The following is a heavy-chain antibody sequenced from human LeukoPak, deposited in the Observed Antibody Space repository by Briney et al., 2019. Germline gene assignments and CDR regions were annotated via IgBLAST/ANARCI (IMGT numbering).Heavy chain of an antibody. D-gene: IGHD4-17*01. CDR2: IYYSGST. Sequence: PSETLSLTXTVSGGSISSYYWSWIRQPPGKGLEWIGYIYYSGSTNYNPSLKSRVTISVDTSKNQFSLKLSSVTAADTAVYYCARATVTGDYYYYMDVWGKGTTVTVSS. CDR1: GGSISSYY. V-gene: IGHV4-59*01. CDR3: ARATVTGDYYYYMDV. J-gene: IGHJ6*03.